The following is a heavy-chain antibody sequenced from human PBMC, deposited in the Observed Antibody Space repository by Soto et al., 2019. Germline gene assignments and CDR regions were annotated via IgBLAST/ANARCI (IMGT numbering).Heavy chain of an antibody. CDR2: ISPIFGTE. Sequence: QVQLVQSGAEVKKPGSSVKVSCKVSGGTFSSHSINWVRQAPGRGPEWMGGISPIFGTENYAQKFQGRVTIPADESTSTAYMELSSLTSEDTALYYCSTSVYCSTTRCYYYYGLDVWGQGTTVIVSS. D-gene: IGHD2-2*01. CDR3: STSVYCSTTRCYYYYGLDV. V-gene: IGHV1-69*01. J-gene: IGHJ6*02. CDR1: GGTFSSHS.